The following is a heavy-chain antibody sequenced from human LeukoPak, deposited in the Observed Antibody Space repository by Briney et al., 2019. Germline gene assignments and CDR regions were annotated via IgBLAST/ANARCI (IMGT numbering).Heavy chain of an antibody. CDR1: GGSISSYY. CDR2: IYYSGST. D-gene: IGHD3-10*01. V-gene: IGHV4-59*08. Sequence: PSETLSLTCTVSGGSISSYYWSWIRQPPGKGLEWIGYIYYSGSTNYNPSLKSRVTISVDTPKNQFSLKLSSVTAADTAVYYCARGGITMVRGVIYYMDVWGKGTTVTVSS. CDR3: ARGGITMVRGVIYYMDV. J-gene: IGHJ6*03.